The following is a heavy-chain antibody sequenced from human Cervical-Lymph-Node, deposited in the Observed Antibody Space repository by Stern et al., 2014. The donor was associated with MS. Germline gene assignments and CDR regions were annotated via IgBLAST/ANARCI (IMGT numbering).Heavy chain of an antibody. CDR2: ITESGGNL. CDR1: GFTFSNSA. D-gene: IGHD6-19*01. Sequence: EVQLVESGGGLVQPGGSLRLSCAASGFTFSNSAMNWVRQTPGKGLEWVSSITESGGNLNYADSVKGRFTISRDNSKNTLFLQMNGLRVEDTAVYYCALSGWYLALGYWGQGALVTVSS. V-gene: IGHV3-23*04. CDR3: ALSGWYLALGY. J-gene: IGHJ4*02.